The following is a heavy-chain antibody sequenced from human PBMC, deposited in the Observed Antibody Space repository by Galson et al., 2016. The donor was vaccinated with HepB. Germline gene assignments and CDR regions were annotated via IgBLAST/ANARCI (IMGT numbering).Heavy chain of an antibody. CDR2: IYSGGTI. CDR1: GFTVSNNY. J-gene: IGHJ4*02. V-gene: IGHV3-53*01. CDR3: ARAGSSWYFDY. D-gene: IGHD6-13*01. Sequence: SLRLSCAASGFTVSNNYMSWVRQAPGKGLEWVSVIYSGGTIYYADSVKGRFTISRDNAKNSLYLQMNSLRDEDTAVYYCARAGSSWYFDYWGQGTLVTVSS.